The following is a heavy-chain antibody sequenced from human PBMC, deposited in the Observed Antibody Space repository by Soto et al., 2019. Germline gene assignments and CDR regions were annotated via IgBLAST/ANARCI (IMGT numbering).Heavy chain of an antibody. CDR3: ASHPRDSSGYWYYFDY. CDR1: GFTFSSYS. D-gene: IGHD3-22*01. V-gene: IGHV3-21*01. J-gene: IGHJ4*02. Sequence: EVQLVESGGGLVKPGGSLRLSRAASGFTFSSYSMNWVRQAPGKGLEWVSSISSSSSYIYYADSVKGRFTISRDNAKNSLYLQMNSLRAEDTAVYYCASHPRDSSGYWYYFDYWGQGTLVTVSS. CDR2: ISSSSSYI.